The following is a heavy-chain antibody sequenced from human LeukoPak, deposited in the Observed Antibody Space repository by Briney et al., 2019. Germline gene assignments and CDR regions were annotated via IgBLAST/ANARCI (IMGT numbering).Heavy chain of an antibody. CDR1: GFIFNTYE. CDR2: ISSSGSSI. Sequence: GGSLRLSCAASGFIFNTYEMHWVRQAPGKGLEWVSYISSSGSSIYYADSVKGRFTISRDNAKNSLYLQMNSLRAEYTAVYYCARCGYCFDFWGQGTLVTVSS. J-gene: IGHJ4*02. V-gene: IGHV3-48*03. CDR3: ARCGYCFDF.